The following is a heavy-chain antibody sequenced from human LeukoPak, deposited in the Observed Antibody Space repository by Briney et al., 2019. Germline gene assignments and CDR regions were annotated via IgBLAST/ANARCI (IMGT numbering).Heavy chain of an antibody. V-gene: IGHV6-1*01. J-gene: IGHJ4*02. CDR2: TYYRSKWYY. D-gene: IGHD3-16*01. Sequence: SQTLSLTCAISGDSVSSNTAAWYWIRQSPSRGLEWLGRTYYRSKWYYEYAVSVRSRTTINADTSKNQFSLQLNSVTPEDTAVYYCARDPSDDQGLDYWGQGTLATASS. CDR3: ARDPSDDQGLDY. CDR1: GDSVSSNTAA.